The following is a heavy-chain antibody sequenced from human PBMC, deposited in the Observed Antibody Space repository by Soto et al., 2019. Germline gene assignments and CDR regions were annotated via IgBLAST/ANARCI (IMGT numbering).Heavy chain of an antibody. J-gene: IGHJ1*01. Sequence: QVQLVESGGGLVKPGGSLRLSCAASGFTFSDYYMSWIREAPGKGLEWVSYISSSGSTIDYADSVKGRFTISRDNAKNSLFLQMNSLRAEDTAVYFCARERWSQGKGAEFQYWGQGTLVTVSS. CDR3: ARERWSQGKGAEFQY. CDR2: ISSSGSTI. V-gene: IGHV3-11*01. D-gene: IGHD2-8*01. CDR1: GFTFSDYY.